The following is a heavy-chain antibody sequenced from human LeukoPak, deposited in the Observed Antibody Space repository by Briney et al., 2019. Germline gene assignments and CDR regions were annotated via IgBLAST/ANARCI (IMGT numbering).Heavy chain of an antibody. CDR1: CGSINDYY. V-gene: IGHV4-59*08. CDR2: IYYTGKT. Sequence: SETLSLTCTVSCGSINDYYWSWIRQSPEKGLECLAYIYYTGKTNYNPSLESRLTVSVDTSKNQVFLKLRSVTAADTAVYYCARQPGSFYEVGASDSWGQGTLVTVSS. D-gene: IGHD1-26*01. CDR3: ARQPGSFYEVGASDS. J-gene: IGHJ5*01.